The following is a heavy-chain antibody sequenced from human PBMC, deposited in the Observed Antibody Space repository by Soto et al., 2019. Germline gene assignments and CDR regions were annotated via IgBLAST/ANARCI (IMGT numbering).Heavy chain of an antibody. Sequence: ASVKVSCKASGFSFTGYYIHCLRQAPGQGLEWMGWINAQSGVTEYALKFEGRVTLTRDTSIATAYLTLTSPTSDNAALYYFANALTRQRGGWFDSWGQGTPVTVSS. CDR3: ANALTRQRGGWFDS. CDR1: GFSFTGYY. CDR2: INAQSGVT. V-gene: IGHV1-2*02. D-gene: IGHD6-25*01. J-gene: IGHJ5*01.